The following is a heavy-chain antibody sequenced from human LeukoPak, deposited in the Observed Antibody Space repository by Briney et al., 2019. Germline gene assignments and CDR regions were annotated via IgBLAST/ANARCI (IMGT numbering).Heavy chain of an antibody. CDR2: ISYDGSNK. V-gene: IGHV3-30*18. CDR3: AKEGASYDIVVVPAATQPDY. J-gene: IGHJ4*02. D-gene: IGHD2-2*01. CDR1: GFTFSSYA. Sequence: GGSLRLSCAASGFTFSSYAMSWVRQAPGKGLEWVAVISYDGSNKYYADSVKGRFTISRDNSKNTLYLQMNSLRAEDTAVYYCAKEGASYDIVVVPAATQPDYWGQGTLVTVSS.